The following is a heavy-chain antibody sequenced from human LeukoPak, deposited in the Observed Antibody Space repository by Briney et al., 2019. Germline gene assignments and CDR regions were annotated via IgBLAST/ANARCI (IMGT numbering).Heavy chain of an antibody. Sequence: SETLSPTCTVSGGSISSGDYYWSWIRQPPGKGLEWIGYIYYSGSTYYNPSLKSRVTISVDTSKNPFSLKVSSVSAADRAVYYCARGPSITMIVVVMDDFDIWGQGKMVTVSS. CDR3: ARGPSITMIVVVMDDFDI. CDR2: IYYSGST. V-gene: IGHV4-30-4*01. CDR1: GGSISSGDYY. D-gene: IGHD3-22*01. J-gene: IGHJ3*02.